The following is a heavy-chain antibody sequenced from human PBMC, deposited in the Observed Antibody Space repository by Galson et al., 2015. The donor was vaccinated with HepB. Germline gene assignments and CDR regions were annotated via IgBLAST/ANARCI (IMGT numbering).Heavy chain of an antibody. D-gene: IGHD6-19*01. V-gene: IGHV1-2*02. CDR2: INPNSGGT. Sequence: SVKVSCKASGYTFTVYYMHWVRQAPGQGLEWMGWINPNSGGTNCAQKFQGRVTMTRDTSISTAYMELSRLRSDDTAVYYCARTPPFTRTVAGPRMDGWGQGTTVTVSS. CDR1: GYTFTVYY. CDR3: ARTPPFTRTVAGPRMDG. J-gene: IGHJ6*02.